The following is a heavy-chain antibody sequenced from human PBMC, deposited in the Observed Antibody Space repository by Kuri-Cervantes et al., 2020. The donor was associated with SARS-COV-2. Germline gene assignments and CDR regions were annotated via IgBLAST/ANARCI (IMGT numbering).Heavy chain of an antibody. Sequence: SVKVSCKASGGTFSSYAISWVRQAPGQGLEWMGRIIPILGIANYAQKFQGRVTITADKSTSTAYMELSSLRSEDTAVYYCARDFPYCGGDCYLDYWGQGTLVTVSS. V-gene: IGHV1-69*04. D-gene: IGHD2-21*01. CDR3: ARDFPYCGGDCYLDY. J-gene: IGHJ4*02. CDR1: GGTFSSYA. CDR2: IIPILGIA.